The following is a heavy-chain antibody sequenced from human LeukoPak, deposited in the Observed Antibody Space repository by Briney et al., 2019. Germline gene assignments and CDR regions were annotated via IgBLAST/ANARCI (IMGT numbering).Heavy chain of an antibody. D-gene: IGHD6-25*01. Sequence: EASVKVSCKASGYTFTGYYMHWVRQAPGQGLEWMGWINPNSGGTNYAQKFQGRVTMTRDTSISTAYMELSRLRSDDTAVYYCARRQSAAPDAFDIWGQGTMVTVSS. CDR2: INPNSGGT. V-gene: IGHV1-2*02. J-gene: IGHJ3*02. CDR1: GYTFTGYY. CDR3: ARRQSAAPDAFDI.